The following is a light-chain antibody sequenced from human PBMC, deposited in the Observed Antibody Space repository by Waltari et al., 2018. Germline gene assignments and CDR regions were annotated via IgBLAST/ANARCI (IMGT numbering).Light chain of an antibody. Sequence: SCRASQSVIRSLAWYQQKPGQAPRLLIYDASSRATGIPDRFSSSGSGTDFSLTISRLEPEYFAVYYCQNYVRLPATFGQGTKVEIK. V-gene: IGKV3-20*01. CDR3: QNYVRLPAT. CDR2: DAS. CDR1: QSVIRS. J-gene: IGKJ1*01.